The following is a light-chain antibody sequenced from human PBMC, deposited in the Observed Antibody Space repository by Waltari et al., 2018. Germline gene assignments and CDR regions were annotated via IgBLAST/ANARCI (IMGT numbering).Light chain of an antibody. J-gene: IGLJ1*01. CDR3: SSYTSSSTPYV. CDR2: DVS. V-gene: IGLV2-14*01. Sequence: SALTQPASVSGSPGQSITISCTGTSSDVGGYNYVSWYPQHPGKAPKLMIYDVSKRPSGVSNRFSGSKSGNTASLTISGLQAEDEADYYCSSYTSSSTPYVFGTGTKVTVL. CDR1: SSDVGGYNY.